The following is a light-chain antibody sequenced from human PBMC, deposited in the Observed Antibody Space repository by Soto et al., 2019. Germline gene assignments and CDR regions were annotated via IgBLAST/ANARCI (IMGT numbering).Light chain of an antibody. CDR2: ENN. V-gene: IGLV1-51*02. Sequence: QSVLTQPPSASAAPGQKVTISCSGSSSNIGNNYVYWYQQLPGTAPKLLIYENNKRPSGIPDRFSGSKSGTSATLGISGLQTGDEADYYCGAWDGSLSAVVFGGGTKLTVL. CDR3: GAWDGSLSAVV. J-gene: IGLJ2*01. CDR1: SSNIGNNY.